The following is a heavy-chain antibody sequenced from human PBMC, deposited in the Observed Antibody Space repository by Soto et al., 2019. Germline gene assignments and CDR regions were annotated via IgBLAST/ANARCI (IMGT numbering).Heavy chain of an antibody. J-gene: IGHJ4*02. Sequence: SETLSLTCAVYGESFSGYYWSWIRQPPGKGLEWIDYIYYNGSTNYNPSLKSRVTISVDTSKNQFSLKLSSVTAADTAVYYCARLTDCGGDCPLFDYWGQGTLVTVSS. CDR2: IYYNGST. D-gene: IGHD2-21*02. V-gene: IGHV4-59*01. CDR3: ARLTDCGGDCPLFDY. CDR1: GESFSGYY.